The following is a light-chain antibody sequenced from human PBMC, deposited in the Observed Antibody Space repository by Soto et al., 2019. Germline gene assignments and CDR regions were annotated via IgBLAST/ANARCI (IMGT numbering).Light chain of an antibody. J-gene: IGLJ1*01. CDR3: VSYTSSTAYV. V-gene: IGLV2-14*03. CDR1: SSHVCGSNF. CDR2: DVS. Sequence: QSALTQPASVSDSPGQSITISHTGTSSHVCGSNFVSWYQQQPGKPPKLIIYDVSNRPSGVSNRFSGCKSGSTASLIISRLQTEDEADYYCVSYTSSTAYVFGTGTKVTVL.